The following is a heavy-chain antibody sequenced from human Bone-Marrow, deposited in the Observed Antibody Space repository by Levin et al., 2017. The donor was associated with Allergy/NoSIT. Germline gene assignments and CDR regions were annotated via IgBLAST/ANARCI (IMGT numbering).Heavy chain of an antibody. V-gene: IGHV4-59*08. CDR2: MYYSGNS. J-gene: IGHJ3*02. CDR1: RSSISTYY. Sequence: SETLSLTCTVSRSSISTYYWSWIRQPPGKGLEWIGYMYYSGNSNYNPSLKSRATISVDTSKRQLSLRLSSLTAADTAVYYCARHHDTGWYVTARGAFEIWGQGTMVTVSS. CDR3: ARHHDTGWYVTARGAFEI. D-gene: IGHD6-19*01.